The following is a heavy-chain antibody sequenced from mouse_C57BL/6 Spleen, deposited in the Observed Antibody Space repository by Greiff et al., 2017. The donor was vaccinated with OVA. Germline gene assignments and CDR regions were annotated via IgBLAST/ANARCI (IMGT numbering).Heavy chain of an antibody. D-gene: IGHD2-5*01. CDR2: ISRGSSTI. V-gene: IGHV5-17*01. Sequence: EVNVVESGGGLVKPGGSLKLSCAASGFTFSDYGMHWVRQAPEQGLEWVAYISRGSSTIYYADTVKGRSTISIDNANNTLFLQMTSLRSEDTAMYYCAYSNYAMDYWGQGTSVTVSS. CDR1: GFTFSDYG. J-gene: IGHJ4*01. CDR3: AYSNYAMDY.